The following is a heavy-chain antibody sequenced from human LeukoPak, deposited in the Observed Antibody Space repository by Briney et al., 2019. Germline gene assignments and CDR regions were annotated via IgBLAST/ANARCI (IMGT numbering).Heavy chain of an antibody. J-gene: IGHJ3*02. D-gene: IGHD5/OR15-5a*01. CDR1: GFAFTGYY. CDR3: AREVYGAFDI. Sequence: ASXKVSCKASGFAFTGYYMHWVRQAPGQGLEWMGRINPNSGGTNYAQKFQGRVTMTRDTAISTAYMELSRLRSDDTAVYCCAREVYGAFDIWGQGTMVTVSS. CDR2: INPNSGGT. V-gene: IGHV1-2*06.